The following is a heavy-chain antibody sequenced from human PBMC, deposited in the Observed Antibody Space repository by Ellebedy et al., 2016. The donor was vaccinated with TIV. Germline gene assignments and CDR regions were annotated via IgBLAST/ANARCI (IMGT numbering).Heavy chain of an antibody. J-gene: IGHJ4*02. Sequence: GGSLRLSCAPSGFTLHDYAMHWVRQAPGKGLEWVSGISWNSGNIGYVDSVKGRFTISRDNAKNSLYLQMNSLRPEDTALYYCARDLGTSSGGGYFDSWGQGTLVTVSS. D-gene: IGHD6-6*01. V-gene: IGHV3-9*01. CDR1: GFTLHDYA. CDR3: ARDLGTSSGGGYFDS. CDR2: ISWNSGNI.